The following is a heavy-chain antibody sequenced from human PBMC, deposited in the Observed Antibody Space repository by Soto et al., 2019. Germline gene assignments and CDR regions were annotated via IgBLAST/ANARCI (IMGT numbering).Heavy chain of an antibody. CDR3: ARDLPGVTFGGVRHFGY. V-gene: IGHV3-21*01. CDR2: ISSSSSYI. Sequence: GGSLRLSCAASGFTFSSYSMNWVRQAPGKGLEWVSSISSSSSYIYYADSVKGRFTISRDNAKNSLYLQMNSLRAEDTAVYYCARDLPGVTFGGVRHFGYWGQGTLVTVSS. CDR1: GFTFSSYS. D-gene: IGHD3-16*01. J-gene: IGHJ4*02.